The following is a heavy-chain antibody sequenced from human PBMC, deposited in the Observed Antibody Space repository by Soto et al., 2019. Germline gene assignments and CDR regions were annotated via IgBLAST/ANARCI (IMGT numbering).Heavy chain of an antibody. J-gene: IGHJ3*02. CDR1: GLTFSSYA. V-gene: IGHV3-23*01. CDR2: IDGTGTST. D-gene: IGHD5-12*01. CDR3: AKRLFAIVVVGGYDI. Sequence: GGSLRLSCVGSGLTFSSYAMGWVRQAPGKGLEWVSGIDGTGTSTYYAESVKGRFTISRDNSKNTLYLQMNSLRVEDTAVYYCAKRLFAIVVVGGYDIWGQGTMVTVSS.